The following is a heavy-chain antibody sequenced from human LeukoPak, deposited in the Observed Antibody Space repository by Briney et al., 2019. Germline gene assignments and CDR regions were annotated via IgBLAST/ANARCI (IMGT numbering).Heavy chain of an antibody. J-gene: IGHJ5*02. V-gene: IGHV1-8*01. CDR2: MNPNSGNT. D-gene: IGHD3-22*01. Sequence: GASVKVSCKASGYTFTSYDINWVRQATGQGLEWMGWMNPNSGNTGYAQKFQGRVTMTRNTSISTAYMELSSLRSEDTAVYYCARGQREPNYYDSSGYIPYNWFDPWGQGTLVTVSS. CDR1: GYTFTSYD. CDR3: ARGQREPNYYDSSGYIPYNWFDP.